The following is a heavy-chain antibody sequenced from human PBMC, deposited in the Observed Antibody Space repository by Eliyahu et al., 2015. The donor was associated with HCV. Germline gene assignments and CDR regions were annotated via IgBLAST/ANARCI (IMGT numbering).Heavy chain of an antibody. J-gene: IGHJ5*02. V-gene: IGHV4-59*01. CDR1: XXSITTXY. CDR2: IHYSGST. Sequence: QVQLQESGPGLVKPSETLSPTCXVSXXSITTXYWSWIRQPPGKGLEWIGYIHYSGSTNYNPSLKSRVTISLDTSKNQFSLNLTSVTAADTAVYYCASGGGGIAVXGTGGWFDPWGQGTLVTVSS. CDR3: ASGGGGIAVXGTGGWFDP. D-gene: IGHD6-19*01.